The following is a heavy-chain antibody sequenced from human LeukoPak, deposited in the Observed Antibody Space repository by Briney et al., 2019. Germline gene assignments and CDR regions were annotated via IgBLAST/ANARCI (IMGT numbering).Heavy chain of an antibody. CDR1: GFSVSNSY. CDR2: IYSGSST. J-gene: IGHJ5*02. CDR3: ARGLVVLRYFDWLS. D-gene: IGHD3-9*01. Sequence: GGSLRLSCAASGFSVSNSYISWVRQAPGKGLEWVSVIYSGSSTYYADSVKVRFSISRDDSKNTVYLHMNSLRAEDTAVYYCARGLVVLRYFDWLSWGQGTLVTVSS. V-gene: IGHV3-66*01.